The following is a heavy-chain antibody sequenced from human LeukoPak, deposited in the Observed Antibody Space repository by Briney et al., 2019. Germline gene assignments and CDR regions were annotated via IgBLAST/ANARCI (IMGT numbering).Heavy chain of an antibody. J-gene: IGHJ4*02. Sequence: PGGSLRFSCAASGFTFSTYNMSWVRQAPGKGLEWVSFTSSSSSYIYDADSVKGRFTISRDNAKNSLYLQMNSLRAEDTAVYYCARARYCSDIRCYKDYWGQGTLVTVSS. CDR3: ARARYCSDIRCYKDY. CDR1: GFTFSTYN. CDR2: TSSSSSYI. V-gene: IGHV3-21*01. D-gene: IGHD2-2*02.